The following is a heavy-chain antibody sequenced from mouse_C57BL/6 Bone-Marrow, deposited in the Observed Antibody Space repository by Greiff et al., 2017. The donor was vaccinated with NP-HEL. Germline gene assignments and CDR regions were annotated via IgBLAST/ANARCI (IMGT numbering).Heavy chain of an antibody. Sequence: VQLQQSGAELARPGASVKLSCKASGYTFTSYGISWVKQRTGQGLEWIGEIYPRSGNTYYNEKFKGKATLTSDKSSSTAYMELRSLTSEDAAVYFCARGGYEAMDYWGQGTSVTVSS. D-gene: IGHD3-1*01. CDR3: ARGGYEAMDY. V-gene: IGHV1-81*01. CDR1: GYTFTSYG. J-gene: IGHJ4*01. CDR2: IYPRSGNT.